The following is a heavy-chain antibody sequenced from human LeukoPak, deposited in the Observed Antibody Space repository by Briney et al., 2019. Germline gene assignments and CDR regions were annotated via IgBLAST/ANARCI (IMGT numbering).Heavy chain of an antibody. D-gene: IGHD3-16*01. Sequence: TGGSLRLSCAASGLSFSTFAMSWVRQGPARGLEWVSSIRGNGETFCADSVKGRFTLSSDSSRNTVYLQLNNLRVEDTAIYYCARASWVSSTDAVRWGQGTLVTVSS. CDR1: GLSFSTFA. J-gene: IGHJ4*02. CDR3: ARASWVSSTDAVR. V-gene: IGHV3-23*01. CDR2: IRGNGET.